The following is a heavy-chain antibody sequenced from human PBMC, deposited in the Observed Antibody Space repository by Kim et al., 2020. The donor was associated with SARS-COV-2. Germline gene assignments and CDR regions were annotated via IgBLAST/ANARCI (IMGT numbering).Heavy chain of an antibody. CDR1: GGSISNYY. Sequence: SETLSLTCTVSGGSISNYYWSWIRQPPGKGLEWIGYFYYGGNTNYNPSLKSRVTISVDTSNNQCSLELRSVTAADTALYYCARSSGSGSTYFDYWGQGALVTVS. D-gene: IGHD3-10*01. J-gene: IGHJ4*02. CDR2: FYYGGNT. CDR3: ARSSGSGSTYFDY. V-gene: IGHV4-59*13.